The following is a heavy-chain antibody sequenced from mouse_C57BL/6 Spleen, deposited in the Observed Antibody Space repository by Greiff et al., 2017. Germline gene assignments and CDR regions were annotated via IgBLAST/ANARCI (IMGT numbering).Heavy chain of an antibody. D-gene: IGHD2-2*01. J-gene: IGHJ3*01. CDR2: IYPGDGDT. CDR1: GYAFSSSW. CDR3: AMIYYGYDEDLFAY. Sequence: VKLMESGPELVKPGASVKISCKASGYAFSSSWMNWVKQRPGKGLEWIGRIYPGDGDTNYNGKFKGKATLTADKSSSTAYMQLSSLTSEDSAVYFCAMIYYGYDEDLFAYWGQGTLVTVSA. V-gene: IGHV1-82*01.